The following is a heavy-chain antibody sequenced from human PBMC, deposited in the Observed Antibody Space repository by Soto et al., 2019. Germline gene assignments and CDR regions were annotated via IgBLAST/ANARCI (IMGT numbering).Heavy chain of an antibody. V-gene: IGHV1-18*01. D-gene: IGHD3-22*01. CDR1: GYTFTSYG. Sequence: ASVKVSCKASGYTFTSYGISWVRQAPGQGLEWMGWISAYNGNTNYAQKLQGRVTMTTDTSTSTAYMELRSLRSDDTAVYYCAKIYYYDSGVYGCFAPRGKQTPVTVSS. J-gene: IGHJ5*02. CDR2: ISAYNGNT. CDR3: AKIYYYDSGVYGCFAP.